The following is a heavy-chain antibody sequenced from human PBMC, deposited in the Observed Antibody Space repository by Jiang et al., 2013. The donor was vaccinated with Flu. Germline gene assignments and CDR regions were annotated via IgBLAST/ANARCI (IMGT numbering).Heavy chain of an antibody. D-gene: IGHD3-9*01. J-gene: IGHJ4*02. V-gene: IGHV1-18*04. CDR3: ARAPIAHYDDILTDF. CDR2: ISIYNGHT. CDR1: GYTFSNYG. Sequence: SVKVSCKASGYTFSNYGISWVRQAPGQGLEWVGWISIYNGHTNYAQKLQGRVTITTDTSTSTAYMELRSLRSDDTAVYYCARAPIAHYDDILTDFWGQGTQVTVSS.